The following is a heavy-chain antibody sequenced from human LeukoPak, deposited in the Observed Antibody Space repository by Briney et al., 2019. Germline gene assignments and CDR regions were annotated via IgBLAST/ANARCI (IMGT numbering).Heavy chain of an antibody. CDR1: GGSISGSGSSYY. V-gene: IGHV4-39*01. CDR2: LYYSGST. D-gene: IGHD1-26*01. CDR3: ARTPRYSGNYYNAFDI. Sequence: PSEALSLTCTVSGGSISGSGSSYYWVWIRQPPGKGLEGIGSLYYSGSTYYNPSLKSRITISVDTSENQFSLQLSSVTAADTAVYYCARTPRYSGNYYNAFDIWGPGTTVTVSS. J-gene: IGHJ3*02.